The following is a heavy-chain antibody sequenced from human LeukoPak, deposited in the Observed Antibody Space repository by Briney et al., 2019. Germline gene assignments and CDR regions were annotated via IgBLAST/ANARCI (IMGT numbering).Heavy chain of an antibody. V-gene: IGHV1-2*04. CDR3: ARGSIVVVPAATGMDV. J-gene: IGHJ6*02. Sequence: ASVKVSCKASGYTFTSYGISWVRQAPGQGLEWMGWINPNSGGTNYAQKFQGWVTMTRDTSISTAYMELSRLRSDDTAVYYCARGSIVVVPAATGMDVWGQGTTVTVSS. CDR1: GYTFTSYG. D-gene: IGHD2-2*01. CDR2: INPNSGGT.